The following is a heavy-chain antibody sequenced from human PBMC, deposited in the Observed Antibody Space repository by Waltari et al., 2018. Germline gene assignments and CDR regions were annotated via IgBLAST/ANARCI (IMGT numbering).Heavy chain of an antibody. CDR2: IRYDGSNK. Sequence: QVQLVESGGGVVQPGGSLGLSCAASGFTFSSYGMHWVRQAPGKGLEWVAFIRYDGSNKYYADSVKGRFTISRDNSKNTLYLQMNSLRAEDTAVYYCAKDERDAFDIWGQGTMVTVSS. CDR1: GFTFSSYG. CDR3: AKDERDAFDI. V-gene: IGHV3-30*02. J-gene: IGHJ3*02.